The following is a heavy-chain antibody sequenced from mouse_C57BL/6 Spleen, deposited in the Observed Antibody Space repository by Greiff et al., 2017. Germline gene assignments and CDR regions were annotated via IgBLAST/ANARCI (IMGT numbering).Heavy chain of an antibody. J-gene: IGHJ4*01. CDR2: IDPSDSYT. V-gene: IGHV1-69*01. CDR1: GYTFTSYW. CDR3: ARCGPYYAMDY. Sequence: QVQLQQPGAELVMPGASVKLSCKASGYTFTSYWMPWVKQRPGQGLEWIGEIDPSDSYTNYHQKFKGKSTLTVDKSSSTAYMQLSSLTSEDSAVYYCARCGPYYAMDYWGQGTSVTVSS.